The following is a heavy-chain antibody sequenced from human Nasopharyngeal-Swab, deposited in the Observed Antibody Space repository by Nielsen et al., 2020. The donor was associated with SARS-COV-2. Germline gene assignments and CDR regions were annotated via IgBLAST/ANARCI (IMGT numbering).Heavy chain of an antibody. J-gene: IGHJ4*02. CDR3: VRDDGSSWLLDK. V-gene: IGHV1-3*01. CDR2: ITAGNGNT. D-gene: IGHD6-13*01. Sequence: ASVKVSCKASGYTFINQAMHWVRQAPGQRLEWMGWITAGNGNTQYSQKFHDRLTLTSDTSASTAYMDLSSLRSEGTAVYYCVRDDGSSWLLDKWGQGTLVTVSS. CDR1: GYTFINQA.